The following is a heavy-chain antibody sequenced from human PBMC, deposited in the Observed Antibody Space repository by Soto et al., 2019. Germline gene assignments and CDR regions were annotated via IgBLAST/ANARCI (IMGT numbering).Heavy chain of an antibody. Sequence: GGSLRLSCAASGFTFSSYGMHWVRQAPGKGLEWVAVISYDGSNKYYADSVKGRFTISRDNSKNTLYLQMNSLRAEDTAVYYCAKDWSTDRCAFDIWGQGTLVTVSS. CDR1: GFTFSSYG. CDR2: ISYDGSNK. J-gene: IGHJ3*02. CDR3: AKDWSTDRCAFDI. D-gene: IGHD3-16*02. V-gene: IGHV3-30*18.